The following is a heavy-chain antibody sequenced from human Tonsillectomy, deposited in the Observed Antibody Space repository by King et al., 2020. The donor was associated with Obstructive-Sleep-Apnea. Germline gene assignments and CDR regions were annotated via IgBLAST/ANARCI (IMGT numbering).Heavy chain of an antibody. CDR3: AKSGGGWYDY. D-gene: IGHD6-19*01. CDR1: GFTFSSYG. Sequence: VQLVESGGGVVQPGGSLRLSCAASGFTFSSYGMHWVRQAPGKGLDWVAVIRYDGSNKYYADSVKGRFTISRDNSKNTLYLQMNSLRAEDTAVYYCAKSGGGWYDYWGQGTLVTVSS. V-gene: IGHV3-30*02. CDR2: IRYDGSNK. J-gene: IGHJ4*02.